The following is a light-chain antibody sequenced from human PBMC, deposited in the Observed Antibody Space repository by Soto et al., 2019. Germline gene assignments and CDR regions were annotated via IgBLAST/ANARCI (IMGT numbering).Light chain of an antibody. CDR1: SNDIGGYKY. J-gene: IGLJ2*01. V-gene: IGLV2-14*03. Sequence: QSVLTQPASVSGFPGQSITISCTGTSNDIGGYKYVSWYQQHPGKAPKLMIYDVTARPSGVSNRFSGSKSGNTASLTISGLQPEDEADYYCSSCTGSSTHVTFGGGTKLTVL. CDR2: DVT. CDR3: SSCTGSSTHVT.